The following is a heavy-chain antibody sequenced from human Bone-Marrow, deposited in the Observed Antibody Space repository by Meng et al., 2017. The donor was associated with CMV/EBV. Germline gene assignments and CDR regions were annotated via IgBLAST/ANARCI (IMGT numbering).Heavy chain of an antibody. CDR2: IKQDGSEK. D-gene: IGHD1-26*01. J-gene: IGHJ4*02. CDR1: GFTFSSYW. CDR3: ARDLSGELPR. V-gene: IGHV3-7*01. Sequence: GESLKISCAAPGFTFSSYWMSWVRQAPGKGLEWVANIKQDGSEKYYVDSVKGRFTISRDNAKNSLYLQMNSLRAEDTAVYYCARDLSGELPRWGQGTLVTVSS.